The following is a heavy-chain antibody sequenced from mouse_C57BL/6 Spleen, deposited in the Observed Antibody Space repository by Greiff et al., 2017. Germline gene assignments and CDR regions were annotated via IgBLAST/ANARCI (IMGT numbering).Heavy chain of an antibody. Sequence: QVQLQQPGAELVKPGASVKLSCKASGYTFTSYWMQWVKQRPGQGLEWIGEIDPSDSYNNYNQKFKGKATLTVDTSSSTAYMQLSSLTSEDSAVYYCARWVTMGYFDVWGTGTTVTVSS. V-gene: IGHV1-50*01. D-gene: IGHD1-1*02. CDR3: ARWVTMGYFDV. CDR2: IDPSDSYN. J-gene: IGHJ1*03. CDR1: GYTFTSYW.